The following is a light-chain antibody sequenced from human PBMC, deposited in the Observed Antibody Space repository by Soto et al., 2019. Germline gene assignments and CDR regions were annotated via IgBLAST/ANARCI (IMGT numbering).Light chain of an antibody. CDR3: QTWGTGIDVV. V-gene: IGLV4-69*01. CDR2: VNSDGSH. J-gene: IGLJ2*01. Sequence: QSVLTQSPSASASLGASVRLTCTLTSGHSTLAIAWHQQQPARGPRFLMKVNSDGSHTKGDGIPGRFSGSRSGAEHYLTISSLQSEDEADYYCQTWGTGIDVVFGGGTQLTVL. CDR1: SGHSTLA.